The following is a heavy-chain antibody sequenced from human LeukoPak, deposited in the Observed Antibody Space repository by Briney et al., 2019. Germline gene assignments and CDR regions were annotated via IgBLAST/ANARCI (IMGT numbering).Heavy chain of an antibody. D-gene: IGHD2-21*02. CDR1: GFTVSSNY. CDR3: AKVAYCGGDCYYDY. V-gene: IGHV3-66*01. J-gene: IGHJ4*02. Sequence: GGSLRLSCAASGFTVSSNYMSWVRQAPGKGLEWVSVIYSGGSTYYADSVKGRFTISRDNSKNTLYLQMNSLRAEDTAVYYCAKVAYCGGDCYYDYWGQGTLVTVSS. CDR2: IYSGGST.